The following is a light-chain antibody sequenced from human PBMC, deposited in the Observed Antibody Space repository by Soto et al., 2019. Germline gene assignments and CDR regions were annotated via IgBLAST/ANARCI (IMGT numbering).Light chain of an antibody. V-gene: IGLV2-14*01. CDR2: GVT. Sequence: QSALTQPASVSGSPGQSIAISCTGSSSDIGAFNYVAWYQQHPGKAPKLIIHGVTNRPSGVSSRFSGSKSDYTASLTISGLQAEDEADYYRSSYTTVFFYAFGSRTKV. CDR3: SSYTTVFFYA. CDR1: SSDIGAFNY. J-gene: IGLJ1*01.